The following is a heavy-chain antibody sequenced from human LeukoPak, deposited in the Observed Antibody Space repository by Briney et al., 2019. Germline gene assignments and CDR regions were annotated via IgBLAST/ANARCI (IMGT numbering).Heavy chain of an antibody. CDR1: GFTFSSYG. J-gene: IGHJ4*02. V-gene: IGHV3-73*01. D-gene: IGHD3-3*01. CDR3: TRPGGDEYFDFSRGPE. Sequence: GGSLRLSCAASGFTFSSYGMHWVRQASGQGLEWVGRIRSKANSYATAYAASVKGRFTISRDDSKNTAFLQMNSLKSEDTAVYYCTRPGGDEYFDFSRGPEWGQGTLVTVSS. CDR2: IRSKANSYAT.